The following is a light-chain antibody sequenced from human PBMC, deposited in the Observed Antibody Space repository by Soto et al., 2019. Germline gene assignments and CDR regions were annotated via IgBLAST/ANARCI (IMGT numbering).Light chain of an antibody. J-gene: IGKJ1*01. V-gene: IGKV3-15*01. CDR1: QSVSNN. CDR2: GAS. CDR3: QQYNNWPRT. Sequence: EIVMTQSPATLSVSPGVRATLSCRASQSVSNNLAWYQQKPGQAARLLIYGASTRATGIPARFSGSGSGTEFTLTISSLQSEDFAVYYCQQYNNWPRTFGQGTKVEIK.